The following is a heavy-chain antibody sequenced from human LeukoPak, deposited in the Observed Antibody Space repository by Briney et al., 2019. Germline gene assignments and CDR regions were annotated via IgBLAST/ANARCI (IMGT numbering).Heavy chain of an antibody. CDR2: INPNNGDT. Sequence: GASVKVSCKASGYTFIGYNMHWLRQAPGQGLEWMGWINPNNGDTKHAQKFQGRVTLTRDTPVNTAYMELSRLRSDDTAVYYCARVDCSSTSCYEGEPGYYYYGMDVWGQGTTVTVSS. D-gene: IGHD2-2*01. J-gene: IGHJ6*02. V-gene: IGHV1-2*02. CDR1: GYTFIGYN. CDR3: ARVDCSSTSCYEGEPGYYYYGMDV.